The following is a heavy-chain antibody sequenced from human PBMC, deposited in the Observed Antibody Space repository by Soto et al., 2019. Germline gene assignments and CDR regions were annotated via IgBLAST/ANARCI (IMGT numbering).Heavy chain of an antibody. V-gene: IGHV4-59*01. D-gene: IGHD1-26*01. Sequence: ETLSLTCTVSGDSITGSYWSWIRQPPGKTLEWIGYIYHSGTTTYNPSLKSRVSISVDTSKNQFSLRLTSVIAADTAVYYCARDMPYAAGSLAGCDPWGQGTLVTVSS. CDR3: ARDMPYAAGSLAGCDP. J-gene: IGHJ5*02. CDR2: IYHSGTT. CDR1: GDSITGSY.